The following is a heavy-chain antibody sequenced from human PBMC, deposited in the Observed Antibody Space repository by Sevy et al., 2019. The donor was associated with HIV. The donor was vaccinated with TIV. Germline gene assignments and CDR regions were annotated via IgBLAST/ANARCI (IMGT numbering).Heavy chain of an antibody. Sequence: ASVKVSCKASGGTFSSYAISWVRQAPGQGLEWMGGIIPIFGTANYAQKFQGRVTITADESTSTAYMELGSLRSEDTAVYYCASETGSGRYSSSWYFGWFDPWGQGTLVTVSS. D-gene: IGHD6-13*01. CDR3: ASETGSGRYSSSWYFGWFDP. CDR1: GGTFSSYA. J-gene: IGHJ5*02. CDR2: IIPIFGTA. V-gene: IGHV1-69*13.